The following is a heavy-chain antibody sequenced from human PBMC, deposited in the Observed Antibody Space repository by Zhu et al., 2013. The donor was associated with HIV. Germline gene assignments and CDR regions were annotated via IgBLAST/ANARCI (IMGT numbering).Heavy chain of an antibody. CDR3: ARGGDIVVVVAGTRLNYYYGMDV. CDR1: GGTFNNFA. J-gene: IGHJ6*02. Sequence: QVQLVQSGAEVKKPGSSVKVSCKSSGGTFNNFALNWVRQAPGQGLELVGWVSAYNSNRNYAQKFQGRVTMTTDTSTSTAYMELRSLRSDDTAVYYCARGGDIVVVVAGTRLNYYYGMDVWGQGTTVTVSS. V-gene: IGHV1-18*01. D-gene: IGHD2-15*01. CDR2: VSAYNSNR.